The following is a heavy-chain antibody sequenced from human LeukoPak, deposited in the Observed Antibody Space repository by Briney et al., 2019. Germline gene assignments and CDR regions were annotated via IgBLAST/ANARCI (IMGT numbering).Heavy chain of an antibody. Sequence: TGGSLRLSCAASGFTFSSYAMSWVRQAPGKGLEWVSAISGSGGSTCYADSVKGRFTISRDNSKNTLYLQMNSLRAEDTAVYYCAKDWHYYDSSGPVDYWGQGTLVTVSS. J-gene: IGHJ4*02. V-gene: IGHV3-23*01. CDR2: ISGSGGST. CDR3: AKDWHYYDSSGPVDY. D-gene: IGHD3-22*01. CDR1: GFTFSSYA.